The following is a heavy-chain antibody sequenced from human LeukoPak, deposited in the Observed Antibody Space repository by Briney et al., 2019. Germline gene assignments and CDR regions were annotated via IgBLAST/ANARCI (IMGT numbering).Heavy chain of an antibody. V-gene: IGHV4-59*04. D-gene: IGHD1-7*01. CDR2: MYYSGIT. CDR3: ARSNWDSNVGIDY. CDR1: GGSISSYY. Sequence: SETLSLTCTVSGGSISSYYWSWIRQPPGKGLEWIGTMYYSGITYYNPSLKSRVTTSVDTSKNQFTLKVSSVTAADTAVYYCARSNWDSNVGIDYWGQGILVIVSS. J-gene: IGHJ4*02.